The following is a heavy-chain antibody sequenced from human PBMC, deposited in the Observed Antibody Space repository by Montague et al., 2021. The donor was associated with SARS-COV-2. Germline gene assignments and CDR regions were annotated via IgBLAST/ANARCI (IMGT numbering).Heavy chain of an antibody. CDR2: VYYNGNT. Sequence: SETLSLTCTVSGGSIISSSYYWGWIRQPPGKGLEWIGSVYYNGNTYYNPSLKSRVTISLDTSENQISLNLDSVTAADTAVYYCVRPGVMESHWFDRWGQGTLVTVSS. CDR3: VRPGVMESHWFDR. V-gene: IGHV4-39*01. J-gene: IGHJ5*02. CDR1: GGSIISSSYY. D-gene: IGHD3-16*01.